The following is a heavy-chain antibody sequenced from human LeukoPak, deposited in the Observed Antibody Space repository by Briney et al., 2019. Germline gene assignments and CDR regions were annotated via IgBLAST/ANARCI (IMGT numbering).Heavy chain of an antibody. J-gene: IGHJ6*02. Sequence: SVKVSCKASGGTFSSYAISWVRQAPGQGLEWMGGIIPIFGTANYAQKFQGRVTITADESTSTAYMELSSLRSEDAAVYYCARDWGSALWFGSGPEVYYYYYGMDVWGQGTTVTVSS. CDR3: ARDWGSALWFGSGPEVYYYYYGMDV. CDR1: GGTFSSYA. CDR2: IIPIFGTA. V-gene: IGHV1-69*13. D-gene: IGHD3-10*01.